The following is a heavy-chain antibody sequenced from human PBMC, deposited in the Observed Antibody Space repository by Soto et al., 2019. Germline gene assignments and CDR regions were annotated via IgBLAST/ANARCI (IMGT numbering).Heavy chain of an antibody. V-gene: IGHV1-2*02. CDR2: INPNSGGT. CDR3: ARDLTAVDYYGMDV. J-gene: IGHJ6*02. CDR1: GYTFTGYY. Sequence: ASVKVSCKASGYTFTGYYMHWVRQAPGQGLEWMGWINPNSGGTNYAQKFQGRVTMTRDTSISTAYMELSRLRSDDTAVYYCARDLTAVDYYGMDVWGQGTTVTVSS.